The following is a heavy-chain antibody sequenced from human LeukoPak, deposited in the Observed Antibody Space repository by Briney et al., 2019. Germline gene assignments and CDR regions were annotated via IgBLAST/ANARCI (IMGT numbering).Heavy chain of an antibody. CDR1: GGSISSYY. V-gene: IGHV4-59*01. CDR2: IYYSGST. D-gene: IGHD3-22*01. J-gene: IGHJ4*02. Sequence: SETLSLTCAASGGSISSYYWSWIRQPPGKGLEWIGYIYYSGSTNYNPYLKSRVTISVDTSKNQFSLKLSSVTAADTAVYYCARGSHYYDSSGYYPDYWGQGTLVTVSS. CDR3: ARGSHYYDSSGYYPDY.